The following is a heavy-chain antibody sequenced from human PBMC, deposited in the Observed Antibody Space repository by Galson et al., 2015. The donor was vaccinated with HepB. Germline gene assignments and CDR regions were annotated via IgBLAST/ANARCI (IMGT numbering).Heavy chain of an antibody. CDR2: ISYDGSNK. J-gene: IGHJ6*03. CDR3: ARDGPRAARPGYYYYYYMDV. D-gene: IGHD6-6*01. Sequence: SLRLSCAASGFTFSSYAMHWVRQAPGKGLEWVAVISYDGSNKYYADSVKGRFTISRDNSKNTLYLQMNSLRAEDTAVYYCARDGPRAARPGYYYYYYMDVWGKGTTVTVSS. V-gene: IGHV3-30-3*01. CDR1: GFTFSSYA.